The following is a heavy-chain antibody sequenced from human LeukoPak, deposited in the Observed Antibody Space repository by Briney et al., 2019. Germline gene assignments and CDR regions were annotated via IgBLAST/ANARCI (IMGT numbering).Heavy chain of an antibody. Sequence: ASVKVSCKASRDTFTRCAFSWVRQAPGQGLEWMGGITPIDGTANFGQKFQGRVTITADESTSTAYMELSSLRSEGTAVYYCARDPGSPVRAFDIWGPGTMVTVSS. D-gene: IGHD3-10*01. CDR1: RDTFTRCA. CDR3: ARDPGSPVRAFDI. V-gene: IGHV1-69*13. CDR2: ITPIDGTA. J-gene: IGHJ3*02.